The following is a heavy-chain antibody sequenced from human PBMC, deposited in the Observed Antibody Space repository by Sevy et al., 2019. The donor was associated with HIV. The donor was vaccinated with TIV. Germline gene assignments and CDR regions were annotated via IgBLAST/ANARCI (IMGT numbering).Heavy chain of an antibody. CDR2: ISYDGTKK. J-gene: IGHJ4*02. CDR1: GFSFSTYG. CDR3: AKEWGGARDYYLYFDH. D-gene: IGHD2-21*02. V-gene: IGHV3-30*18. Sequence: GGSLRLSCSASGFSFSTYGMHWVRQAPGKGLEWAAAISYDGTKKYYGDSVKGRFTISRDNSKNTLYLEINGLRPEDTATYYCAKEWGGARDYYLYFDHWGQGAPVTVSS.